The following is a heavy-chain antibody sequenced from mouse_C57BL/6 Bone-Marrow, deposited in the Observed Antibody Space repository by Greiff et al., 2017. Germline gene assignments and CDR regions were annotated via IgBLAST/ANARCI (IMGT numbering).Heavy chain of an antibody. D-gene: IGHD2-2*01. V-gene: IGHV1-69*01. CDR1: GYTFTSYW. Sequence: QVQLHQPGPELVMPSASVTLSCTASGYTFTSYWMHWVQQIPGQGLEWIGEIDPSDSSTNYTPQFTRKSTLTVHKSSSTAYMQHSRLTSEDSAVYSCARGGYYGDDAYAMDYGGQGTSVTVSS. CDR2: IDPSDSST. CDR3: ARGGYYGDDAYAMDY. J-gene: IGHJ4*01.